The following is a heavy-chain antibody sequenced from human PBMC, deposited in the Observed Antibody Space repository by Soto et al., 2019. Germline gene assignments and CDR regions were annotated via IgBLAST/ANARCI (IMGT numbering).Heavy chain of an antibody. J-gene: IGHJ5*02. CDR3: ARDQPRIEADGPQGWFDP. CDR2: IYYSGST. D-gene: IGHD6-13*01. Sequence: TLSLTCTVSGGSISSGDYYWSWIRQPPGKGLEWIGYIYYSGSTYYNPSLKSRVTISVDTSKNQFSLKLSSVTAADTAVYYCARDQPRIEADGPQGWFDPWGQGTLVTVSS. V-gene: IGHV4-30-4*01. CDR1: GGSISSGDYY.